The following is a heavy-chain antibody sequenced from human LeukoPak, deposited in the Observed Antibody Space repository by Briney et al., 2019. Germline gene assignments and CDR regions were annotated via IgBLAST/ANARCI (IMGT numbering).Heavy chain of an antibody. CDR2: IYYSGST. V-gene: IGHV4-59*01. J-gene: IGHJ1*01. CDR1: GGSISSYY. D-gene: IGHD3-22*01. CDR3: ARTYYYDSSSSAAEYFQH. Sequence: SETLSLTCTVSGGSISSYYWSWIRQPPGKGLEWIGYIYYSGSTNYNPSLKSRVTISVDTSKNQFSLKLSSVTAADTAVYYCARTYYYDSSSSAAEYFQHWGQGTLVTVS.